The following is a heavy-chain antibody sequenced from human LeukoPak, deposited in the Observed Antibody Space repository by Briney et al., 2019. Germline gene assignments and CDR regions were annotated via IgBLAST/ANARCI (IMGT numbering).Heavy chain of an antibody. Sequence: GGSLRLSCAASGFTFSSYSMNWVRQAPGKGLEWVSSISSSSSHIYYADSVKGRFTISRDNAKNSLYLQMNSLRAEDTAAYYCARVVVGARVLSSYYFDYWGQGTLVTVSS. J-gene: IGHJ4*02. V-gene: IGHV3-21*01. CDR1: GFTFSSYS. CDR2: ISSSSSHI. CDR3: ARVVVGARVLSSYYFDY. D-gene: IGHD1-26*01.